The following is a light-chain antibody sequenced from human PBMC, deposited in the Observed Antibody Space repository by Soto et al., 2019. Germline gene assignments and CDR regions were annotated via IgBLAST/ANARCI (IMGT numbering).Light chain of an antibody. CDR1: QSVSID. CDR2: GAS. V-gene: IGKV3-20*01. Sequence: EIVMTQSPDTLSVSPGERATLSCRASQSVSIDLAWYQQTPGQAPRLLIYGASSRATGIPDRSSGSGSGTDFTLTISRLEPEDFAVYSCQQYGSSPLTFGGGTKVDIK. J-gene: IGKJ4*01. CDR3: QQYGSSPLT.